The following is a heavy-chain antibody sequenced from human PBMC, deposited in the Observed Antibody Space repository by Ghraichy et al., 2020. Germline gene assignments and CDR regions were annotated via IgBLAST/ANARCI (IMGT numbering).Heavy chain of an antibody. CDR3: ARAKTDDYYDSSGPVDY. D-gene: IGHD3-22*01. CDR1: GFTFSDYY. V-gene: IGHV3-11*06. CDR2: ISSSSSYT. J-gene: IGHJ4*02. Sequence: GGSLRLSCAASGFTFSDYYMSWIRQAPGKGLEWVSYISSSSSYTNYADSVKGRFTISRDNAKNSLYLQMNSLRAEDTAVYYCARAKTDDYYDSSGPVDYWGQGTLVTVSS.